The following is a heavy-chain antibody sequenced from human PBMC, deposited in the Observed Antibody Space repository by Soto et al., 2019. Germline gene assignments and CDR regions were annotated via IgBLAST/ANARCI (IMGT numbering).Heavy chain of an antibody. CDR2: ISSSSSYI. V-gene: IGHV3-21*01. CDR1: GFTFSSYS. CDR3: AREFSGSYYGPDDAFDI. D-gene: IGHD1-26*01. J-gene: IGHJ3*02. Sequence: GGPLRLSCAASGFTFSSYSMNWVGQSPGKGLEWVSSISSSSSYIYYADSVKGRFTISRDNAKNSLYLQMNSLRAEDTAVYYCAREFSGSYYGPDDAFDIWGQGTMVTVSS.